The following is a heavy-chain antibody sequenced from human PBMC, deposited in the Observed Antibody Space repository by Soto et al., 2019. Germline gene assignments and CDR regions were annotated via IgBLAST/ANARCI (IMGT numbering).Heavy chain of an antibody. CDR1: GYIFTSYA. CDR3: ARLCRYGDYTFDY. V-gene: IGHV1-3*01. CDR2: INAGNGNT. J-gene: IGHJ4*02. D-gene: IGHD4-17*01. Sequence: GASVKVSCKASGYIFTSYAMHWVRQAPGQRLEWMGWINAGNGNTKYSQKFQGRVTITRDTSASTAYMELSSLRSEDTVVYYCARLCRYGDYTFDYWGQGTLVTVSS.